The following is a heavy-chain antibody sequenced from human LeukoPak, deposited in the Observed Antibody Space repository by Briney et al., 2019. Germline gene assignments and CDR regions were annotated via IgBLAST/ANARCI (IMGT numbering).Heavy chain of an antibody. J-gene: IGHJ4*02. CDR2: ISSSSSYI. CDR1: GFTYSSYS. Sequence: GGSLRLSCAASGFTYSSYSMNWVRQAPGKGLEWVSSISSSSSYIYYADSVKGRFTISRDNAKNSLYLQMNSLRAEDTAVYYCAKSGSYDFWSGYFDYWGQGTLVTVSS. D-gene: IGHD3-3*01. CDR3: AKSGSYDFWSGYFDY. V-gene: IGHV3-21*01.